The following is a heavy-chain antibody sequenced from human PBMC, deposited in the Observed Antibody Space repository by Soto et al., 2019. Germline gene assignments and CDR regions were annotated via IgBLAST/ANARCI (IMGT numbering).Heavy chain of an antibody. J-gene: IGHJ6*02. CDR2: IIPIFGTA. CDR3: ARDLMVATSGYYYYGMDV. D-gene: IGHD5-12*01. Sequence: ASVKVSCKASGGPFSSYAISWVRQAPGQGLEWMGGIIPIFGTANYAQKFQGRVTITADKSTSTAYMELSSLRSEDTAVYYCARDLMVATSGYYYYGMDVWGQGTTVTVSS. V-gene: IGHV1-69*06. CDR1: GGPFSSYA.